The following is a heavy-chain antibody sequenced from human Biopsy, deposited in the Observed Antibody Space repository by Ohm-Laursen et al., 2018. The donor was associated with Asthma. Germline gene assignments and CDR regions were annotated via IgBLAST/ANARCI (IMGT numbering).Heavy chain of an antibody. CDR1: GFTFDDYG. CDR3: ARGYSTSWYFGY. CDR2: ISSRGSNI. D-gene: IGHD6-13*01. Sequence: SLRLSCTASGFTFDDYGMHWVRQAPGKGLEWVAYISSRGSNIFYADSVKGRFTISRDNAKKSLFLEMNSPTVEDTAVYFCARGYSTSWYFGYWGQGTLVTVSS. V-gene: IGHV3-11*01. J-gene: IGHJ4*02.